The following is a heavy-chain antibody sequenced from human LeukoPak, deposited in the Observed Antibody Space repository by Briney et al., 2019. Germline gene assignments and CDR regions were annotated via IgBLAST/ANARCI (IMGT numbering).Heavy chain of an antibody. D-gene: IGHD5-24*01. V-gene: IGHV4-59*01. J-gene: IGHJ4*02. CDR3: ASRPRDGYNYFDY. Sequence: KPSETLSLTCTVSGGSISSYYWSWMRQPPGKGLEWIRYIYYSGSTNYNPSLKSRVTISVDTSQNQFSLKLSSVTAADTAVYYCASRPRDGYNYFDYWGQGTLVTVSS. CDR1: GGSISSYY. CDR2: IYYSGST.